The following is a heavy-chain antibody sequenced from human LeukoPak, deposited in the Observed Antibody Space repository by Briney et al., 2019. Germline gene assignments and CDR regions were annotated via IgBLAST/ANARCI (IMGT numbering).Heavy chain of an antibody. J-gene: IGHJ2*01. D-gene: IGHD5-18*01. V-gene: IGHV4-4*07. Sequence: SETLSLTCTVSGGSISSYYWSWIRQPAGKGLEWIGRIYTSGSTNYNPSLKSRVTMSVDTSKNQFSLKLSSVTAADTAVYYCASRMRGYSYGSYWYFDLWGRGTLVTVSS. CDR1: GGSISSYY. CDR3: ASRMRGYSYGSYWYFDL. CDR2: IYTSGST.